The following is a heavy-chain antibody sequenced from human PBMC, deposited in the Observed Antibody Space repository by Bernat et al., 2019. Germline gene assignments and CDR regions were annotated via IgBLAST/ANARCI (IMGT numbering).Heavy chain of an antibody. Sequence: QVQLQESGPGLVKPSETLSLTCTVSGGSISSYYWSWIRQPPGKGLEWIGYIYYSGSTNYNPSLKSRVTISVDTSKNQFSLKLSSVTAADTAVYYCARQGGSYYFDYLGQGTLVTVSS. J-gene: IGHJ4*02. CDR1: GGSISSYY. V-gene: IGHV4-59*08. CDR3: ARQGGSYYFDY. D-gene: IGHD1-26*01. CDR2: IYYSGST.